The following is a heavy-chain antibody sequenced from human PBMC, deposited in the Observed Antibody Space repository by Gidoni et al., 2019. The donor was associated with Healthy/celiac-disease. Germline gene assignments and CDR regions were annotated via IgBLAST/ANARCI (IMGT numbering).Heavy chain of an antibody. CDR1: GFTFSSYG. CDR2: IWYDGSNQ. J-gene: IGHJ4*02. CDR3: ARDQRGCFDY. D-gene: IGHD6-25*01. V-gene: IGHV3-33*01. Sequence: QVQLVESGGGVVQPGRSMRLSCAASGFTFSSYGMHWVRQAPGKGLEWVAVIWYDGSNQSYADSVKGRFPISRDNSKNTLYLQMNSLRAEDTAVYYCARDQRGCFDYWGQGTLVTVSS.